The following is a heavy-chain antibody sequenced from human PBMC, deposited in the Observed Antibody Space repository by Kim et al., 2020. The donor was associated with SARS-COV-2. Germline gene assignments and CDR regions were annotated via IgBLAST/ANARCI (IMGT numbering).Heavy chain of an antibody. CDR3: AKDLGIAVAGPHGYFDY. D-gene: IGHD6-19*01. V-gene: IGHV3-30*02. Sequence: VKGRFTISRDNSKNTLYLQMNSLRAEDTAVYYCAKDLGIAVAGPHGYFDYWGQGTLVTVSS. J-gene: IGHJ4*02.